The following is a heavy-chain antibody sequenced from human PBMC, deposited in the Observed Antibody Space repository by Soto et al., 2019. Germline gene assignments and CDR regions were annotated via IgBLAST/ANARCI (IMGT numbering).Heavy chain of an antibody. CDR2: IIPIFGTA. V-gene: IGHV1-69*12. Sequence: QVQLVQSGAEVKKPGSSVKVSCKASGGTFSSYAISWVRQAPGQGLEWMGGIIPIFGTANYAQKFQGRVTITADESTSTAYMELSSLRSEDTAVYYCARETMIVVVTSPNAFDIWGQGKMVTVSS. J-gene: IGHJ3*02. CDR3: ARETMIVVVTSPNAFDI. CDR1: GGTFSSYA. D-gene: IGHD3-22*01.